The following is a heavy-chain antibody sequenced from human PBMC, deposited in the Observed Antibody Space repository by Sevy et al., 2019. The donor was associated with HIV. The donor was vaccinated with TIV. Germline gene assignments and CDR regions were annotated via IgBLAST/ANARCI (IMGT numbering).Heavy chain of an antibody. Sequence: SETLSLTCAVSGYSISSGYYWGWIRQPPGKGLESIGSIYHSGSTYYNPSLKRRVTISVDTSKNQFSLKLSSVTAADTAVYYCARDPSHYYDSSGYSIFDYWGQGTLVTVSS. CDR2: IYHSGST. V-gene: IGHV4-38-2*02. D-gene: IGHD3-22*01. CDR1: GYSISSGYY. CDR3: ARDPSHYYDSSGYSIFDY. J-gene: IGHJ4*02.